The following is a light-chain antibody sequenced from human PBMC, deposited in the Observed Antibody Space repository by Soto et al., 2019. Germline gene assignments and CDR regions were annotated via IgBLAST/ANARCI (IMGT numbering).Light chain of an antibody. CDR3: QQYYNWPPYT. CDR1: QSVRDN. Sequence: EILLTQSPATLAVSPGEGATLSCRASQSVRDNLAWYQQKPGQAPRLLIYRASTRATGVPARFSGSGSGTDFTLTISGLQSDDFAVYYCQQYYNWPPYTFGQGTKLQIE. J-gene: IGKJ2*01. V-gene: IGKV3-15*01. CDR2: RAS.